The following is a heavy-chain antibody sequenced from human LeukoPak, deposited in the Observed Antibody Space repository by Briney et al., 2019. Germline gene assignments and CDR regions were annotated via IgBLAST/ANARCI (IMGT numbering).Heavy chain of an antibody. CDR3: TVAIGELFFDN. Sequence: ASVKVSCKTSGYTFSSYDINWVRQTTGQGLEWLGWMNPNNGDTVYAQKFQGRFTISSKISISTAYMELDSLTSDDTAIYYCTVAIGELFFDNWGQGTLVTVSS. CDR2: MNPNNGDT. V-gene: IGHV1-8*02. CDR1: GYTFSSYD. J-gene: IGHJ4*02. D-gene: IGHD3-10*01.